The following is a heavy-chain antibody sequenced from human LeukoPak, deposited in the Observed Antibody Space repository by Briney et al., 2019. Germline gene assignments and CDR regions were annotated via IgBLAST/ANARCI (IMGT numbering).Heavy chain of an antibody. D-gene: IGHD4-17*01. Sequence: GGSLRLSCAASGFTFSSYAMSWVRQAPGKGLEWVSVIYSGGSTYYADSVKGRFTISRDNSKNTLYLQMNSLRAEDTAVYYCARDSNGAYYFDYWGQGTLVTVSS. J-gene: IGHJ4*02. CDR3: ARDSNGAYYFDY. CDR1: GFTFSSYA. CDR2: IYSGGST. V-gene: IGHV3-53*01.